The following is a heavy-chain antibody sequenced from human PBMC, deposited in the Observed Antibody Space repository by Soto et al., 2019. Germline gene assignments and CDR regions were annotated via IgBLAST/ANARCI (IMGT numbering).Heavy chain of an antibody. CDR3: ARRDGYNYNFDY. CDR2: IYYSGST. Sequence: QLQLQESGPGLVKPSETLSLTCTVSGGSLSSSSYYWGWIRQPPGKGLEWLGSIYYSGSTYYNPSLKSRVTISVDTSKNQFSLKLSSVTAADTAVYYCARRDGYNYNFDYWGQGTLVTVSS. J-gene: IGHJ4*02. V-gene: IGHV4-39*01. CDR1: GGSLSSSSYY. D-gene: IGHD5-12*01.